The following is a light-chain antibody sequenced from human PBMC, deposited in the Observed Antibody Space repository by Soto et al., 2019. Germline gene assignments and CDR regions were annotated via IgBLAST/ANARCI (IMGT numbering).Light chain of an antibody. CDR1: SSNIGTNN. Sequence: QAVVTQPPSASGTPGQRVTISCSGSSSNIGTNNVNWYQQLPGTAPKLLIYNNNQRPSGVPDRFSGSKSATSASLAISGLQSEDEADYYCAAWDDGLNGWVFGGGTKLTVL. CDR3: AAWDDGLNGWV. J-gene: IGLJ3*02. CDR2: NNN. V-gene: IGLV1-44*01.